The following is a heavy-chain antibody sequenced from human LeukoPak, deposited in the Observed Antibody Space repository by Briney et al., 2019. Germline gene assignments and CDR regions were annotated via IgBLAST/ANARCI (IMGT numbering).Heavy chain of an antibody. D-gene: IGHD4-17*01. V-gene: IGHV1-69*04. CDR1: GGTFSSHT. CDR2: FIPILDIA. J-gene: IGHJ4*02. CDR3: AREPEGLTTESH. Sequence: RASVTVSCKASGGTFSSHTVSWVRQAPGQGLEWIGRFIPILDIANYAQKFHGRVTITADESTSTAYIELSGLRLEDTAVYYCAREPEGLTTESHWGQGTLVTVSS.